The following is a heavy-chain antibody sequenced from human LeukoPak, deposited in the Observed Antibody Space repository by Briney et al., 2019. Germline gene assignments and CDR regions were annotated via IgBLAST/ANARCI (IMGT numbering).Heavy chain of an antibody. CDR1: GYTFTGYY. Sequence: ASVKVSCKASGYTFTGYYMHWVRQAPGQGPEWMGWINPNSGGTNYAQKFQGRVTMTRDTSISTAYMELSRLRSDDTAVYYCAREANYYDSSGYLGAFDIWGQGTMVTVSS. CDR2: INPNSGGT. D-gene: IGHD3-22*01. CDR3: AREANYYDSSGYLGAFDI. J-gene: IGHJ3*02. V-gene: IGHV1-2*02.